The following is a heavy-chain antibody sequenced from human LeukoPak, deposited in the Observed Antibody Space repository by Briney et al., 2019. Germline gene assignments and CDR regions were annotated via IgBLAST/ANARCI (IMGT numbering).Heavy chain of an antibody. D-gene: IGHD3-16*02. CDR2: INPNSGGT. J-gene: IGHJ4*02. V-gene: IGHV1-2*02. CDR3: ARDLYDYVWGSYRADGNGGDY. Sequence: GASVKVSCKASGYTYTGYYMHWVRQAPGQGLEWMEWINPNSGGTNYAQKFQGRVTMTRDTSISTAYMELSRLRSDDTAVYYCARDLYDYVWGSYRADGNGGDYWGQGTLVTVSS. CDR1: GYTYTGYY.